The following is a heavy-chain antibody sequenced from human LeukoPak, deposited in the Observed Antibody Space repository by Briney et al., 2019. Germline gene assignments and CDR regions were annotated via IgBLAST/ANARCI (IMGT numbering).Heavy chain of an antibody. Sequence: SETLSLTCTVSGGSISSYYWSWIRQPPGKGLEWIGYIYTSGSTNYNPSLKSRVTISVDTSKNQFSLKLSSVTAADTAVYYCARHGIAARGVWFDPWGQGTLVTVSS. J-gene: IGHJ5*02. D-gene: IGHD6-6*01. CDR2: IYTSGST. CDR1: GGSISSYY. V-gene: IGHV4-4*09. CDR3: ARHGIAARGVWFDP.